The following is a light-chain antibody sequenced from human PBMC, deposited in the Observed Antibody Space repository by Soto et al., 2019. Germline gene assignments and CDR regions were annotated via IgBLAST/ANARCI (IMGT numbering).Light chain of an antibody. J-gene: IGKJ5*01. Sequence: DIQMTQSPSTLSASVGDRVTITCRASQSVTTWLAWYPQKPGKAPKLLIYKASNLESGLPSRFTGSGSGTEFTLTISSLQSDDFATYYCQQYSTYPITFGQGTRLEMK. CDR1: QSVTTW. V-gene: IGKV1-5*03. CDR2: KAS. CDR3: QQYSTYPIT.